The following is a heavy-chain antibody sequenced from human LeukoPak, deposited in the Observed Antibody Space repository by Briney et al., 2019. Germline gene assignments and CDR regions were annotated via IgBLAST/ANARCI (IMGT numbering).Heavy chain of an antibody. CDR1: GGSISSYY. D-gene: IGHD4-17*01. CDR3: ARGSDFGDY. V-gene: IGHV4-59*01. Sequence: PSETLSLTCTVSGGSISSYYWSWIRQPPGKGLEWIGYMSYSGSTNYNPSLKSRVTMSINTSKNQSSLWLSSVTAADTAVYYCARGSDFGDYWGQGTLVTVSS. CDR2: MSYSGST. J-gene: IGHJ4*02.